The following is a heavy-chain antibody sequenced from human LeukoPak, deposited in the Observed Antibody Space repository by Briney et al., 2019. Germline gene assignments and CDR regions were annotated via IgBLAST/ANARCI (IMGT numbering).Heavy chain of an antibody. CDR1: GGSFSGYY. J-gene: IGHJ5*02. CDR3: ARVAGNGDYDWFDP. CDR2: IYTSGST. Sequence: KPSETLSLTCAVYGGSFSGYYWSWIRQPAGKGLEWIGRIYTSGSTNYNPSLKSRVTMSVDTSKNQFSLKLSSVTAADTAVYYCARVAGNGDYDWFDPWGQGTLVTVSS. V-gene: IGHV4-59*10. D-gene: IGHD4-17*01.